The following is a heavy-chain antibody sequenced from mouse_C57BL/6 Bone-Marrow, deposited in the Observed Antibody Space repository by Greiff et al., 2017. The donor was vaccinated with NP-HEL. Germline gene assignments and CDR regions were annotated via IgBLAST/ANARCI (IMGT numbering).Heavy chain of an antibody. CDR3: ARQPYYYGSRHYYAMDY. D-gene: IGHD1-1*01. CDR2: ISDGGSYT. V-gene: IGHV5-4*03. J-gene: IGHJ4*01. Sequence: EVKLQESGGGLVKPGGSLKLSCAASGFTFSSYAMSWVRQTPEKRLEWVATISDGGSYTYYPDNVKGRFTISRDNAKNNLYLQMSHLKSEDTAMYYCARQPYYYGSRHYYAMDYWGQGTSVTVSS. CDR1: GFTFSSYA.